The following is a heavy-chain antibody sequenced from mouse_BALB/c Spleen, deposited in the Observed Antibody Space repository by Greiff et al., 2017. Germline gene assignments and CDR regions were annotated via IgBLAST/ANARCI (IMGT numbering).Heavy chain of an antibody. Sequence: QVQLQQSGAELAKPGASVKMSCKASGYTFTSYWMHWVKQRPGQGLEWIGYINPSTGYTEYNQKFKDKATLTADKSSSTAYMQLSSLTSEDSAVYDCARASYGNSFDYWGQGTTLTVSS. CDR3: ARASYGNSFDY. CDR1: GYTFTSYW. CDR2: INPSTGYT. J-gene: IGHJ2*01. V-gene: IGHV1-7*01. D-gene: IGHD2-10*01.